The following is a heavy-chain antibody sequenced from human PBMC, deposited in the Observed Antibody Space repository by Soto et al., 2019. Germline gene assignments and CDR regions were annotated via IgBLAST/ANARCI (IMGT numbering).Heavy chain of an antibody. CDR1: GYTFSSLG. J-gene: IGHJ4*02. CDR3: TTTVADYGDPRDIDY. D-gene: IGHD4-17*01. CDR2: ISAYNGNT. V-gene: IGHV1-18*01. Sequence: QVQLVQSGAEVKKPGASVRVSCKTSGYTFSSLGITWVRQAPGQGLEWMGWISAYNGNTKYAQKLQGRGTMTTDTATSTAYMELRTLTSDDTAVYYWTTTVADYGDPRDIDYWCQGTLVTVSS.